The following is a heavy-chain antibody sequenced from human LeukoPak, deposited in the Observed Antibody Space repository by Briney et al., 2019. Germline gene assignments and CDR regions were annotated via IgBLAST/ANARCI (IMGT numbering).Heavy chain of an antibody. CDR3: ARVAAAVQYFDY. J-gene: IGHJ4*02. CDR2: IIPIFGTA. D-gene: IGHD6-13*01. CDR1: GGTFSSYA. Sequence: SVKVSCKASGGTFSSYAISWVRQAPGQGLERMGGIIPIFGTANYAQKFQGRVTITTDESTSTAYMELSSLRSEDTAVYYCARVAAAVQYFDYWGQGTLVTVSS. V-gene: IGHV1-69*05.